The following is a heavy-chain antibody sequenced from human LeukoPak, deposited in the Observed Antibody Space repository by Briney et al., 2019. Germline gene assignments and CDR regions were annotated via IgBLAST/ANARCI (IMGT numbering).Heavy chain of an antibody. V-gene: IGHV3-30-3*01. CDR2: ISYDRSNK. CDR1: GFTFSSYA. CDR3: ARDPTYYYGMDV. J-gene: IGHJ6*02. Sequence: GGSLRLSCAASGFTFSSYAMHWVRQAPGKGLEWVAVISYDRSNKYYADSVKGRFTISRDNSKNTLYLQMNSLRAEDTAVYYCARDPTYYYGMDVWGQGTTVTVSS.